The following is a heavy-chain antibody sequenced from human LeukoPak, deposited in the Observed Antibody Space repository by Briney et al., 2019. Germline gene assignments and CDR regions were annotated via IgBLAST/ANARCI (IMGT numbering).Heavy chain of an antibody. CDR1: GFTFSSYA. CDR2: VTGSAEYT. CDR3: AKGTSYYYDSSGLFGYFDY. Sequence: GGSLRLSCAASGFTFSSYALSWVRQAPGKGLEWVSAVTGSAEYTYYADSVKGRFTISRDNWKNTLYLQMNSLRADDTAVYYCAKGTSYYYDSSGLFGYFDYWGQGTLVTVSS. J-gene: IGHJ4*02. D-gene: IGHD3-22*01. V-gene: IGHV3-23*01.